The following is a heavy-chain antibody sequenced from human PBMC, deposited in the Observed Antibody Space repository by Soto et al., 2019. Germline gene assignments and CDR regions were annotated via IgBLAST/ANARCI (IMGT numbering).Heavy chain of an antibody. CDR2: IYASDSDT. D-gene: IGHD5-18*01. J-gene: IGHJ4*02. CDR3: ASAMKYSYGYY. CDR1: GYTFISYS. Sequence: PGESLKISCKGSGYTFISYSIGWVRQMPGKGLEWMGLIYASDSDTRYSPSFQGQVTISVDKSISTAYLQWSSLKASDTAIYYCASAMKYSYGYYWGQGTLVT. V-gene: IGHV5-51*01.